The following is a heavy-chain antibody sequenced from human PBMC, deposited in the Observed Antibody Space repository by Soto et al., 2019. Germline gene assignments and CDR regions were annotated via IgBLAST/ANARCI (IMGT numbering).Heavy chain of an antibody. Sequence: ASVKVSCKASGYSFTMNDVTWVRHATGQGLEWMGWMNPGSGDTGYAQKYQGRGTMTRHISIATAYMELSSLRTADTAIYYCPRIATFGSLNWFDPWRQGSLVAV. J-gene: IGHJ5*02. CDR3: PRIATFGSLNWFDP. CDR2: MNPGSGDT. CDR1: GYSFTMND. V-gene: IGHV1-8*01. D-gene: IGHD3-16*01.